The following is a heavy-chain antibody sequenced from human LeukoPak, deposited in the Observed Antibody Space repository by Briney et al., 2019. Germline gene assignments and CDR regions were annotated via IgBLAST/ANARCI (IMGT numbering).Heavy chain of an antibody. CDR2: INPNSGGT. D-gene: IGHD2-8*01. V-gene: IGHV1-2*03. Sequence: GASVKVSCKASGYTFTGYYMHWVLQAPGQGLEWMGWINPNSGGTNYAQKFQGRVTMTRDTAISTAYMELSRPRSDDTAVYYCARGESMVYARSLEDYWGQGTLVTVSS. J-gene: IGHJ4*02. CDR1: GYTFTGYY. CDR3: ARGESMVYARSLEDY.